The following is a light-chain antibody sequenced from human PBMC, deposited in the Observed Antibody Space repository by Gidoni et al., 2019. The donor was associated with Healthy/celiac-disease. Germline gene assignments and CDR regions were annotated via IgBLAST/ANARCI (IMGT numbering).Light chain of an antibody. Sequence: ETVLSQSPGTLSLSPGERATLSCRASQSVSSSYLAWYQQKPGQAPRLLIYGASSRATGIPDRFSGSGSVTDFTLTIIRLEPADFAVYYCQQYGSSPLLTFGGGTKVEIK. V-gene: IGKV3-20*01. CDR1: QSVSSSY. CDR3: QQYGSSPLLT. J-gene: IGKJ4*01. CDR2: GAS.